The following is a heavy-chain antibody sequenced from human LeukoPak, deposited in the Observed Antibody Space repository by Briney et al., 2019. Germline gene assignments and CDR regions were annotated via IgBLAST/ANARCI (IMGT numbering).Heavy chain of an antibody. CDR3: ARDQGHYGLDY. J-gene: IGHJ4*02. Sequence: GGSLRHSCAASGFTVSSNYMSWVRQAPGKGLEWVSVIYSGGSTYYADSVKGRFTISRDNSKNTLYLQMNSLRAEDTAVYYCARDQGHYGLDYWGQGTLVTVSS. CDR2: IYSGGST. CDR1: GFTVSSNY. D-gene: IGHD4-17*01. V-gene: IGHV3-66*01.